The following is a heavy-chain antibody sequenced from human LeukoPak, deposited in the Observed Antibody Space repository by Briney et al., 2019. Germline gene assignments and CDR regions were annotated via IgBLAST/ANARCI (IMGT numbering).Heavy chain of an antibody. V-gene: IGHV3-74*01. J-gene: IGHJ4*02. CDR1: GFTFSSYW. CDR2: INSDGSST. CDR3: AKGLGKYYFDY. Sequence: GGSLRLSCAASGFTFSSYWMHWVRQAPGKGLVWVSRINSDGSSTSYADSVKGRFTISRDNAKNSLYLQMNSLRAEDTALYYCAKGLGKYYFDYWGQGTLVTVSS. D-gene: IGHD5-12*01.